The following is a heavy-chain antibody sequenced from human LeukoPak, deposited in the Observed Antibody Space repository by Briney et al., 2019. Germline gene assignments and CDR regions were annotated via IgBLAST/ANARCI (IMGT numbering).Heavy chain of an antibody. Sequence: SVKVSCKASGGTFSSYAISWVRQAPGQGLEWMGGSIPIFGTANYAQKFQGRVTITTDESTSTSYMDLSSLRSEDTAVYYCAPNYCSSTSCYQNWFDPWGQGTLVTVSS. CDR1: GGTFSSYA. CDR3: APNYCSSTSCYQNWFDP. D-gene: IGHD2-2*01. J-gene: IGHJ5*02. CDR2: SIPIFGTA. V-gene: IGHV1-69*05.